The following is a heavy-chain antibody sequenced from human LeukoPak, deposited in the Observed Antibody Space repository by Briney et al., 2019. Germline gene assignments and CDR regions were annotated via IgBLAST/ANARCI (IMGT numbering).Heavy chain of an antibody. CDR2: IYTRGST. J-gene: IGHJ5*02. Sequence: SETLSLTCTVSGDSINSGSYYGNWIRQPAGKGLEWIGRIYTRGSTDYNPSLKSRVTISVDTSKNQFSLKLSSVTAADTAIYYCARSTWPSNGRLSPWGQGTLVAVSS. CDR1: GDSINSGSYY. CDR3: ARSTWPSNGRLSP. V-gene: IGHV4-61*02. D-gene: IGHD2/OR15-2a*01.